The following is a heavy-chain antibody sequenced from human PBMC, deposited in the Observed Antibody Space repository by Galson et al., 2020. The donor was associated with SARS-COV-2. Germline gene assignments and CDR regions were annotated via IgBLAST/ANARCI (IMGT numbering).Heavy chain of an antibody. CDR3: AKGWLGFEY. D-gene: IGHD6-19*01. J-gene: IGHJ4*02. V-gene: IGHV3-74*01. CDR1: GLTFSTYW. CDR2: LSSDGSIT. Sequence: GGSLRLSCAASGLTFSTYWMHWVRQAPGKGLVWVSRLSSDGSITSYADSVKGRFTISRDNAKNTLYLQMNSLRAEDTAVYYCAKGWLGFEYWGQGTLVTVSS.